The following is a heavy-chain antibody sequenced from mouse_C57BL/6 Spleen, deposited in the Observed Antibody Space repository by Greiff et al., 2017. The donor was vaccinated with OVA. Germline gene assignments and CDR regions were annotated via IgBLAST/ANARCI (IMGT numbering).Heavy chain of an antibody. CDR2: INPSSGYT. J-gene: IGHJ4*01. CDR1: GYTFTSYT. CDR3: ARLRSNSHYAMDY. Sequence: VQLVESGAELARPGASVKMSCKASGYTFTSYTMHWVKQRPGQGLEWIGYINPSSGYTKYNQKFKDKATLTADKSSSTAYMQLSSLTSEDSAVYYCARLRSNSHYAMDYWGQGTSVTVSS. D-gene: IGHD2-5*01. V-gene: IGHV1-4*01.